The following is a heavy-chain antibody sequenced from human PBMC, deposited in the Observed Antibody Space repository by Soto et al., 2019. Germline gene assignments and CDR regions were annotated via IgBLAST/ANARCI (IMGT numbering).Heavy chain of an antibody. V-gene: IGHV1-18*01. J-gene: IGHJ1*01. CDR1: GYTFTSHG. CDR2: TSAYNGNT. Sequence: PSVKRSCKAAGYTFTSHGISWVRQAPGQGLEWMGWTSAYNGNTNYAQKLQGRVTMTTDTSTSTAYMELRSLRSDDTAVYYCARVCPWYYYRSRIFAFCGQGSLVTVSS. D-gene: IGHD3-10*01. CDR3: ARVCPWYYYRSRIFAF.